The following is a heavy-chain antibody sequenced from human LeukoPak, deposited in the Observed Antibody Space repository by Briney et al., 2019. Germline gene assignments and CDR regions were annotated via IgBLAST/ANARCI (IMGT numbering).Heavy chain of an antibody. V-gene: IGHV3-7*01. CDR1: GFTFSRYW. Sequence: GGSLRLSCAASGFTFSRYWMSWGRQAPGKGLEWVANIKQDGSEKYYVDSVKGRFTISRDNAKNSLYLQMNSLRAEGTAVYYCAREYSSGYRGYYFDYWGQGTLVTVSS. D-gene: IGHD6-19*01. CDR3: AREYSSGYRGYYFDY. CDR2: IKQDGSEK. J-gene: IGHJ4*02.